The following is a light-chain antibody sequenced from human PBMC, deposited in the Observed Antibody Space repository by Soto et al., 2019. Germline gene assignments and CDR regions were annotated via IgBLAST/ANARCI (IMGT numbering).Light chain of an antibody. CDR2: AAS. J-gene: IGKJ1*01. Sequence: DIPMTQSPSSLSASVGDRVTITCRASQGIGNYLNWYQQRPGKAPNLVISAASNLQSGVPSRFSGSGSGTDFTLTISGLQVEDFATYYCQQTYSSPWTFGQGTNMEV. V-gene: IGKV1-39*01. CDR1: QGIGNY. CDR3: QQTYSSPWT.